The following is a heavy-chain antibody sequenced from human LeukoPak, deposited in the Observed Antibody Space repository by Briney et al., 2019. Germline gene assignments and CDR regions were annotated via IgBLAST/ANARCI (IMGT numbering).Heavy chain of an antibody. Sequence: GGSLRVSCTASGFTFGRYAMHWLRQAPGKGLEWVSAISGSGGSTYYADSVKGRVTISRDNSKNTLYLQVNSLRVEDTAVYYCAKDRLGAMMYFDFWGQGTLVTVSS. V-gene: IGHV3-23*01. J-gene: IGHJ4*02. CDR1: GFTFGRYA. CDR3: AKDRLGAMMYFDF. CDR2: ISGSGGST. D-gene: IGHD1-26*01.